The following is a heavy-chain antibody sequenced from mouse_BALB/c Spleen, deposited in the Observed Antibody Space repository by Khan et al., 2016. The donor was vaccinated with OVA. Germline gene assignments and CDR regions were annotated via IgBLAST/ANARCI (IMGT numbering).Heavy chain of an antibody. V-gene: IGHV3-2*02. J-gene: IGHJ2*01. Sequence: DVQLQESGPGLVKPSQSLSLTCTVTGYSITSGYGWNWIRQFPGNKLEWMGYISYSGSTNCNPSLKSRISITRDTSKNQFFLQLNSVTTEDTATYYCARTARIKYWGQGTTLTVSS. CDR2: ISYSGST. CDR1: GYSITSGYG. D-gene: IGHD1-2*01. CDR3: ARTARIKY.